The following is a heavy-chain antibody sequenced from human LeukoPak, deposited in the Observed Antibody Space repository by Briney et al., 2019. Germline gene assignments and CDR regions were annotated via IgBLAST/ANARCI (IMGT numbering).Heavy chain of an antibody. Sequence: ASVKVSCKASGGTFSSYAISWVRQAPGQGLEWMGGIIPIFGTANYAQKFQGRVTITADESTSTAYMELSSLRSEDTAVHYCAYYYDSSGYYGQYWGQGTLVTVSS. CDR2: IIPIFGTA. J-gene: IGHJ4*02. V-gene: IGHV1-69*13. D-gene: IGHD3-22*01. CDR1: GGTFSSYA. CDR3: AYYYDSSGYYGQY.